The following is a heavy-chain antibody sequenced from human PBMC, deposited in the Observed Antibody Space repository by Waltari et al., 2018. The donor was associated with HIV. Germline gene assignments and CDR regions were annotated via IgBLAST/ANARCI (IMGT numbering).Heavy chain of an antibody. D-gene: IGHD6-19*01. Sequence: QVQLVQSGAEVKKPGASVKVSCKASGYTFTGYYMHWVRQAPGQGLEWMVRINPNSGGTNYAQKFQGRVTMTRDTSISTAYMELSRLRSDDTAVYYCARVSSTHSSGWYNWFDPWGQGTLVTVSS. V-gene: IGHV1-2*06. CDR2: INPNSGGT. J-gene: IGHJ5*02. CDR1: GYTFTGYY. CDR3: ARVSSTHSSGWYNWFDP.